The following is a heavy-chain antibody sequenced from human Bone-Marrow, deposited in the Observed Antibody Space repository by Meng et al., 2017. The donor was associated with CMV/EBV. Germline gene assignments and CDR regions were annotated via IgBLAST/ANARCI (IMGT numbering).Heavy chain of an antibody. CDR3: ARDIRGYCSSTSCYWFDP. Sequence: GESLKISCAASGFTVSSNYMSWVRQAPGKGLEWVSYISSSGSTIYYADSVKGRFTISRDNAKNSLYLQMNSLRAEDTAVYYCARDIRGYCSSTSCYWFDPWGQGTLVTVSS. V-gene: IGHV3-11*04. J-gene: IGHJ5*02. CDR2: ISSSGSTI. D-gene: IGHD2-2*01. CDR1: GFTVSSNY.